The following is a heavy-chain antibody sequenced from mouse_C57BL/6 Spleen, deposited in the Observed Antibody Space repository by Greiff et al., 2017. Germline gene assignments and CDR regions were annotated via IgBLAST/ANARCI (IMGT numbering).Heavy chain of an antibody. V-gene: IGHV1-72*01. CDR2: IDPNSGGT. D-gene: IGHD2-4*01. CDR3: ARDEIYYDYYGYAMDY. J-gene: IGHJ4*01. CDR1: GYTFTSYW. Sequence: QVQLQQPGAELVKPGASVTLSCKASGYTFTSYWMHWVKQRPGRGLEWIGRIDPNSGGTKYNEKFKSKATLTVDKPSSTAYMQLSSLTSEDSAVYYCARDEIYYDYYGYAMDYWGQGTSVTVSS.